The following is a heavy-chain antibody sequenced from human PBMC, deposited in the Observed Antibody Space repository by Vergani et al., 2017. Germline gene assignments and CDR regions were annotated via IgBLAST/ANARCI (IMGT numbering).Heavy chain of an antibody. J-gene: IGHJ6*02. V-gene: IGHV1-18*01. D-gene: IGHD6-13*01. CDR2: SSAYNGNT. CDR3: ARHEEGEVDDSSRPHTYYYGMDV. Sequence: QVQLVQSGAEVKQPGASLTLSCKASGYTFTSYAISWVRPAPAHGLQWIGWSSAYNGNTNYAQKLQGRVTMTTDTSTSTAYMELRSLRSDDTAVYYCARHEEGEVDDSSRPHTYYYGMDVWGQGSTVTVSS. CDR1: GYTFTSYA.